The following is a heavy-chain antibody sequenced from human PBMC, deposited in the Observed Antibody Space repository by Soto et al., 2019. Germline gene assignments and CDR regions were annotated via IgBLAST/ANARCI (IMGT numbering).Heavy chain of an antibody. J-gene: IGHJ3*02. CDR3: AKSNPEWGALDI. Sequence: QVQLVQSGAEVKKPGSSVKVSCKASGGTFNSYTITWVRQAPGQGLEWMGRIIPLLRIAYYAQSLQDRVTITTDKTTSTAYLELISLISDDTAIYYCAKSNPEWGALDIWGQGTMVTVSS. CDR2: IIPLLRIA. CDR1: GGTFNSYT. V-gene: IGHV1-69*02. D-gene: IGHD2-8*01.